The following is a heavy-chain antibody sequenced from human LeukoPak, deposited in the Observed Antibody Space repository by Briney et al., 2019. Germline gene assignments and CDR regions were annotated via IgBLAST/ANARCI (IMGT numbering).Heavy chain of an antibody. CDR1: GFTFSTYP. D-gene: IGHD6-19*01. CDR3: SCERARSGRGSGWRIFDY. CDR2: ISRSGDST. J-gene: IGHJ4*02. Sequence: GGSLRLSCAASGFTFSTYPMTWVRQAPGKGLVGGSAISRSGDSTYYADPVKGRFNISRDNSKNKLYLQMKGLRAEDTAVYYCSCERARSGRGSGWRIFDYWGQGTLVTVSS. V-gene: IGHV3-23*01.